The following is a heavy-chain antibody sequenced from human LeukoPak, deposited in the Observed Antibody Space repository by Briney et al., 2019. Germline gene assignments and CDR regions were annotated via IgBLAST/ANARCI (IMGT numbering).Heavy chain of an antibody. CDR3: ATDDYYYDSSGYRIRYYFDY. D-gene: IGHD3-22*01. V-gene: IGHV3-21*01. CDR2: ISSSSSDI. Sequence: GSLRLSCAASGFIFSSYSMNWVRQAPGKGLEWVSSISSSSSDIYYAVSVKGRFTISRDNARNSLYLQMNSLRAEDTAVYYCATDDYYYDSSGYRIRYYFDYWGQGTLVTVSS. CDR1: GFIFSSYS. J-gene: IGHJ4*02.